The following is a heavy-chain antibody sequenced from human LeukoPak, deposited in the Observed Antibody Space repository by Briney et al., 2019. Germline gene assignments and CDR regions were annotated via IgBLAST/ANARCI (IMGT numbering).Heavy chain of an antibody. V-gene: IGHV3-49*04. D-gene: IGHD5-24*01. CDR1: GFTFGDYA. J-gene: IGHJ4*02. Sequence: PGGSLRLSCTTSGFTFGDYATNWVRQAPGKGLEWVTFIRSRAYGATSEYAASVKGRFTISRDDSKSIAYLQMNSLETEDTAVYYCTRVNGYNNYDYWGQGTLVTVSS. CDR2: IRSRAYGATS. CDR3: TRVNGYNNYDY.